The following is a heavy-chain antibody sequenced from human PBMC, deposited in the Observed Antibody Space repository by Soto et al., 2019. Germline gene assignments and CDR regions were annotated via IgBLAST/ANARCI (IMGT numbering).Heavy chain of an antibody. CDR2: IYYSGSS. J-gene: IGHJ4*02. CDR1: GGSISSGDYY. Sequence: QVQLQESGPGLVKPSQTLSLTCTVSGGSISSGDYYWSWIRQPPGKGLEWIGYIYYSGSSYYNPSLMSRLTMSVNTSKNQFSLKLSSVTAADTAVYYCAREGSYFVYWGQGSLVTVSS. V-gene: IGHV4-30-4*01. CDR3: AREGSYFVY.